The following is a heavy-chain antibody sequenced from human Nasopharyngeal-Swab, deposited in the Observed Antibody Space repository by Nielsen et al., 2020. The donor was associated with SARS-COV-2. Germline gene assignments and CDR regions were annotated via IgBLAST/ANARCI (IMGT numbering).Heavy chain of an antibody. CDR2: ISAYNGNT. CDR3: ARDGNFWSGYPLSADY. Sequence: ASAKVSCKASGYTFTSYGISWVRQAPGQGLEWMGWISAYNGNTNYAQKLQGRVTMTTDTSTSTAYMELRSLRSDDTAVYYCARDGNFWSGYPLSADYWGQGTLVTVSS. J-gene: IGHJ4*02. V-gene: IGHV1-18*04. CDR1: GYTFTSYG. D-gene: IGHD3-3*01.